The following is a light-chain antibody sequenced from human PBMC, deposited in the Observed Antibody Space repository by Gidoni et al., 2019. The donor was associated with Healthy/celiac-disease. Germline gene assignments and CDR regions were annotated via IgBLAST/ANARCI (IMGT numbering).Light chain of an antibody. CDR3: QQYGSSP. V-gene: IGKV3-20*01. CDR2: GAS. CDR1: QSVSSSY. J-gene: IGKJ2*01. Sequence: EIVLTQSPGTLSLSPGERATLSCRASQSVSSSYLAWYQQKPGQAPRLLIYGASSRATGIPDRFSGSGSGTDFTITISRLEPEDFAVYYCQQYGSSPFXXXTKLEIK.